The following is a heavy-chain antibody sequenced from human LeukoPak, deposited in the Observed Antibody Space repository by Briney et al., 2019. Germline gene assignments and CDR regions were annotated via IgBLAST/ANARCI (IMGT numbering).Heavy chain of an antibody. D-gene: IGHD1-20*01. CDR2: IKSKTDVWTT. J-gene: IGHJ4*02. Sequence: PGGSLRLSCAASGFTFSNAWMSSVRQAPGKGLEWVRRIKSKTDVWTTDYAAPVKGRLTISRDDSNNTVYLQMNSLKTEDTAVYYCTAAGYNWSPVDNWGQQSLVTVSA. CDR1: GFTFSNAW. V-gene: IGHV3-15*01. CDR3: TAAGYNWSPVDN.